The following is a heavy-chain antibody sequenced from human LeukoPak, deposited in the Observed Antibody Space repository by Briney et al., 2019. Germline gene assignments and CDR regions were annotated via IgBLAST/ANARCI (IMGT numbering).Heavy chain of an antibody. CDR3: VKDRRQLGEGVFES. J-gene: IGHJ4*02. CDR1: GFPFSSYG. V-gene: IGHV3-30*02. CDR2: LVYDERS. D-gene: IGHD6-13*01. Sequence: GGSLRLSCAASGFPFSSYGMHWVRQAPGKGLEWVARLVYDERSDYADSVKGRFTISRDNSNNTLFLQMNNLRAEDTAVYYCVKDRRQLGEGVFESWGQGTLVTVSS.